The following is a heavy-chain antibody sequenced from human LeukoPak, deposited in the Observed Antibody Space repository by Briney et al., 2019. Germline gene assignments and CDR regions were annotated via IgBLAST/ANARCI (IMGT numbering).Heavy chain of an antibody. CDR2: IYTSGST. CDR1: GGSITSNY. V-gene: IGHV4-4*07. D-gene: IGHD6-19*01. CDR3: AREVRGWLGWRDIDY. Sequence: SETLSLTCSVSGGSITSNYWSWIRQPAGTGLEWIGRIYTSGSTNYNPSLKSRVTMSVDASKNQFSLKLSSVTAADTAVYCCAREVRGWLGWRDIDYWGQGTLVTVSS. J-gene: IGHJ4*02.